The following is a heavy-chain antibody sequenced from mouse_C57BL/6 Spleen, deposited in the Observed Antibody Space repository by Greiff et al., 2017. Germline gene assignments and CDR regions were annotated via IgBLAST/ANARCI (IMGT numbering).Heavy chain of an antibody. CDR2: ISSGGDYI. J-gene: IGHJ4*01. CDR1: GFTFSSYA. V-gene: IGHV5-9-1*02. Sequence: EVQLVESGEGLVKPGGSLKLSCAASGFTFSSYAMSWVRQTPEKRLEWVAYISSGGDYIYYADTVKGRFTISRDNARNTLYLQMSSLKSEDTAMYYCTREGDWDEAMDYWGQGTSVTVSS. CDR3: TREGDWDEAMDY. D-gene: IGHD4-1*01.